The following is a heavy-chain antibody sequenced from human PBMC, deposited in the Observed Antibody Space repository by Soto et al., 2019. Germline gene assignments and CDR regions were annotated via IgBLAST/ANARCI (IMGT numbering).Heavy chain of an antibody. Sequence: PXGSLRLSCAASGFTVSSYSMNWVRQAPGKGLEWVSSISSSSSYIYYADSVKGRFTISRDNAKNSLYLQMNSLRAEDTAVYYCARDGGIVVVVAATRGMDVWGQGTTVTVSS. D-gene: IGHD2-15*01. CDR2: ISSSSSYI. J-gene: IGHJ6*02. CDR1: GFTVSSYS. CDR3: ARDGGIVVVVAATRGMDV. V-gene: IGHV3-21*01.